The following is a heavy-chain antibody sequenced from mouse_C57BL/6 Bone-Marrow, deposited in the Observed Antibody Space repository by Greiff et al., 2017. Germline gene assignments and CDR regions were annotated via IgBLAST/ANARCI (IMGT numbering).Heavy chain of an antibody. V-gene: IGHV5-6*01. D-gene: IGHD1-3*01. J-gene: IGHJ3*01. CDR3: ARQLTAY. CDR2: ISSGGSYT. Sequence: EVQGVESGGDLVKPGGSLKLSCAASGFTFSSYGMSWVRQTPDKRLEWVATISSGGSYTYYPDSVKGRFTISRDNAKNTLYLQMSSLKSEDTAMYYCARQLTAYWGQGTLVTVSA. CDR1: GFTFSSYG.